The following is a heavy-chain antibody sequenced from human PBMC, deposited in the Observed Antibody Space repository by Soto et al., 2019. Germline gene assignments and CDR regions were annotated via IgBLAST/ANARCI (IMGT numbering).Heavy chain of an antibody. CDR1: GFTFSSYR. J-gene: IGHJ5*02. V-gene: IGHV3-21*01. CDR3: ARDSSGYDSGSDP. D-gene: IGHD5-12*01. Sequence: GGSLRLSCAASGFTFSSYRMNWVRQAPGKGLEWVSSISSSSYIYYADSVKGRFTISRDNAKNSLYLQMNSLRADDTAVYYCARDSSGYDSGSDPWGQGTLVTVSS. CDR2: ISSSSYI.